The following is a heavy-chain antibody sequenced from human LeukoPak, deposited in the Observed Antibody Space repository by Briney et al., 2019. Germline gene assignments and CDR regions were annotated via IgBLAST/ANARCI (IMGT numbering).Heavy chain of an antibody. CDR1: GFTFSSYA. Sequence: GGSLRLSCAASGFTFSSYAMSWVRQAPGKGLEWVSAISGSGGSTYYADSVKGRFTVSRGNSKNTLYLQMNSLRAEDTAVYYCAKDCCEGELVFGYWGQGTLATVSS. J-gene: IGHJ4*02. CDR3: AKDCCEGELVFGY. CDR2: ISGSGGST. V-gene: IGHV3-23*01. D-gene: IGHD1-26*01.